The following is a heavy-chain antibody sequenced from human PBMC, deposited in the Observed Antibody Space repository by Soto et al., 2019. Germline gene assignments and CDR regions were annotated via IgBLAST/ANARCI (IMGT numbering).Heavy chain of an antibody. D-gene: IGHD1-1*01. CDR2: ISDDGGNK. V-gene: IGHV3-30-3*01. Sequence: QVQLVESGGGVVQPGRSLRLSCAASGFTFSSYAMHWVRQAPGKALEWVAVISDDGGNKYYADSVKGRFTISRDNPKNTLYLQMNSLRPEDTAVYYCASSFAGTTGTGIDYWGQGTLVAVSS. CDR1: GFTFSSYA. J-gene: IGHJ4*02. CDR3: ASSFAGTTGTGIDY.